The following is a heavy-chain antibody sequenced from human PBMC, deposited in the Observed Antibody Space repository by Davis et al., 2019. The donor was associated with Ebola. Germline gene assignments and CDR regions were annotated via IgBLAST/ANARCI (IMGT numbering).Heavy chain of an antibody. CDR3: ARDSFLGYSSGWYGGYYGMDV. D-gene: IGHD6-19*01. CDR1: GYTFTNYG. J-gene: IGHJ6*04. CDR2: ISAYNGNT. Sequence: ASVKVSCKTSGYTFTNYGITWVRQAPGQGLEWMGWISAYNGNTNYAQKLQGRVTMTTDTSTSTAYMELRSLRSDDPAVYYCARDSFLGYSSGWYGGYYGMDVWGKGTTVTVSS. V-gene: IGHV1-18*04.